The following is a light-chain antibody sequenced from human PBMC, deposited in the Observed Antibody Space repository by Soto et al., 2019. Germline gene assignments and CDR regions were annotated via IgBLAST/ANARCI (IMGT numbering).Light chain of an antibody. J-gene: IGKJ3*01. CDR3: QQGKSFPIT. CDR2: AAS. V-gene: IGKV1-12*01. Sequence: DIQMTQSPSSVSASVGDIVTITCRASQDIGTWLAWYQRKPGKAPKILIYAASSLQGGVPSRFSGSGSGTDFTLTISSLQPEDFASYYCQQGKSFPITFGPGTRVDIK. CDR1: QDIGTW.